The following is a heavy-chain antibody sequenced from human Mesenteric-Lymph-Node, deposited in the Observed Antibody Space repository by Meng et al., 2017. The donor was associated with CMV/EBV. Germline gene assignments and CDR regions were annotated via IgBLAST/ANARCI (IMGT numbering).Heavy chain of an antibody. V-gene: IGHV1-69*05. Sequence: SVKVSCKASGYTFINYFLHWVRQAPGQGLEWMGGIIPVFGITNYAQKFQGRVTITTDESTSTAYMEVSSLRSEDTAVYYCARVRCSGSSCLLGWFDPWGQGTLVTVSS. CDR1: GYTFINYF. D-gene: IGHD2-15*01. J-gene: IGHJ5*02. CDR2: IIPVFGIT. CDR3: ARVRCSGSSCLLGWFDP.